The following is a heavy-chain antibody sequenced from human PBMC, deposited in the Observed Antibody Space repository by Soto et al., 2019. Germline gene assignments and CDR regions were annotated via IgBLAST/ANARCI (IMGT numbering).Heavy chain of an antibody. CDR2: IYYSGST. Sequence: QVRLEESGPGLVKPSETLSLICSVSGGSVNNANYFWNWIRHHPENGLEWIGYIYYSGSTRYNPSFKSRVTLSIDTSKNLFSLSLNSVTVADTAVYFCARDADYGGSRGGMDVWGRGTTVTV. V-gene: IGHV4-31*03. D-gene: IGHD4-17*01. CDR3: ARDADYGGSRGGMDV. CDR1: GGSVNNANYF. J-gene: IGHJ6*02.